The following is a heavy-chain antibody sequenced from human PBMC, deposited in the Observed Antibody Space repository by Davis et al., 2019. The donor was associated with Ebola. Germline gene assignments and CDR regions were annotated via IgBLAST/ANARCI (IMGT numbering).Heavy chain of an antibody. V-gene: IGHV3-48*03. Sequence: PGGSLRLSCAASGFTFSSYEMNWVRQAPGKGLEWVSYISSSGSTIYYADSVKGRFTISRDNAKNSLYLQMNSLRAEDTAVYYCARASSWYAGDFDYWGQGTLVTVSS. D-gene: IGHD6-13*01. CDR1: GFTFSSYE. CDR2: ISSSGSTI. CDR3: ARASSWYAGDFDY. J-gene: IGHJ4*02.